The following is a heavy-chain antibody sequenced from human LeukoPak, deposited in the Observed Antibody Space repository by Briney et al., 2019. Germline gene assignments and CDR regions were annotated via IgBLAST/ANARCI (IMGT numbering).Heavy chain of an antibody. V-gene: IGHV3-48*04. CDR1: GFTFTSYS. J-gene: IGHJ4*02. Sequence: PGGSLRLSRAASGFTFTSYSLNWVRQAPGKGLEWVSYISSSGTTTDYADSVKGRFTISRDNAKYSLYLQMNSLRVEDTAIYYCAQSFDNWGQGTLVTVSS. CDR3: AQSFDN. CDR2: ISSSGTTT.